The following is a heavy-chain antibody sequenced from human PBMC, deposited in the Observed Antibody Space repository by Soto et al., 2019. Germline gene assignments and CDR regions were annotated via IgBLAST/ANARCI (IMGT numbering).Heavy chain of an antibody. CDR1: GYTFTSYD. D-gene: IGHD3-3*01. V-gene: IGHV1-8*01. CDR3: ATSTDFWSGYQTDY. CDR2: MNPNSGNT. J-gene: IGHJ4*02. Sequence: QVQLVQSGAEVKKPGASVKVSCKASGYTFTSYDINWVRQATGQGLEWMGWMNPNSGNTGYAQKFQVRVTMTRNTSLSTAYMELSSLRSEDTAVYYCATSTDFWSGYQTDYWGQGTLVTVSS.